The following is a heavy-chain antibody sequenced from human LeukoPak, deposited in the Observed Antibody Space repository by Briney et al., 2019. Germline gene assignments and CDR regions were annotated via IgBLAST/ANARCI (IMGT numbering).Heavy chain of an antibody. CDR2: IYTSGST. V-gene: IGHV4-61*02. CDR3: ARAEYSSSWFLLDAFDI. Sequence: PSETPSLTCTVSGGSISSGSYYWSWIRQPAGKGLEWIGRIYTSGSTNYNPSLKSRVTISVDTSKNQFSLKLSSVTAADTAVYYCARAEYSSSWFLLDAFDIWGQGTMVTVSS. CDR1: GGSISSGSYY. D-gene: IGHD6-6*01. J-gene: IGHJ3*02.